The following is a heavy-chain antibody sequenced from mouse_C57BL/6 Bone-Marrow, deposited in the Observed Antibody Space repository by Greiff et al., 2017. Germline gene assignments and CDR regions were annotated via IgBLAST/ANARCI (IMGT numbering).Heavy chain of an antibody. CDR3: SRQVTTVLATKYFDV. J-gene: IGHJ1*03. CDR2: ISGGGGNT. CDR1: GFTFSSYT. D-gene: IGHD1-1*01. V-gene: IGHV5-9*01. Sequence: EVKLMESGGGLVKPGGSLKLSCAASGFTFSSYTMSWVRQTPETRLPWVAAISGGGGNTYYPDSVKGRFTISRDNVKNILYLQMSSLRSEDTALYYCSRQVTTVLATKYFDVWGTGTTVTVSS.